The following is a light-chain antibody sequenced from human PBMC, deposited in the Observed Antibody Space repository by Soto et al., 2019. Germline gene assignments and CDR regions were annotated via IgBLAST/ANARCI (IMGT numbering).Light chain of an antibody. J-gene: IGLJ1*01. V-gene: IGLV2-14*01. Sequence: QSVLTQPASLYGSPGQSITISSTGTSSDIGAYDYVSCFQQHPGKAPQLIISEVNNRPSVVSNPFSGSNRGNTASLTMSGLQTVDEADYSCFSSAGSYVFGPGTQVTVL. CDR3: FSSAGSYV. CDR1: SSDIGAYDY. CDR2: EVN.